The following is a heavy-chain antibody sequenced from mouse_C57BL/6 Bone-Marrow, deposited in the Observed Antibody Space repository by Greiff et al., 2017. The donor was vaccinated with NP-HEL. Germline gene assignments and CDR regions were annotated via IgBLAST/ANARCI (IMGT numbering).Heavy chain of an antibody. V-gene: IGHV14-4*01. D-gene: IGHD1-1*01. CDR3: TTPTVVAPGCAY. CDR2: IDPENGDT. CDR1: GFNIKDDY. Sequence: EVQLQESGAELVRPGASVKLSCTASGFNIKDDYMHWVKQRPEQGLEWIGWIDPENGDTEYASKFQGKATITADTSSNTAYLQLSSLTSEDTAVYYCTTPTVVAPGCAYWGQGTLVTVSA. J-gene: IGHJ3*01.